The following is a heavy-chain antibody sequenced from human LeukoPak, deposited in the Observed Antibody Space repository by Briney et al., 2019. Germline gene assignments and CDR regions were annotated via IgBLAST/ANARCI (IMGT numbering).Heavy chain of an antibody. CDR3: AKDPAQKYCSSTSCKGYYYYYMDV. CDR1: GFTFSSYD. D-gene: IGHD2-2*01. Sequence: GGSLRLSCAASGFTFSSYDMHWVRQTTGKGLEWVSGISGSGGSTYFADSVKGRFTISRDNSKNTLYLQMNSLRAEDTAVYYCAKDPAQKYCSSTSCKGYYYYYMDVWGKGTTVTVSS. CDR2: ISGSGGST. V-gene: IGHV3-23*01. J-gene: IGHJ6*03.